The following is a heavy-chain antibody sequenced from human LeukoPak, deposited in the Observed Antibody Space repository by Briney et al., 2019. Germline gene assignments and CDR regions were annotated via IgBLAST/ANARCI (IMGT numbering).Heavy chain of an antibody. V-gene: IGHV4-38-2*02. CDR2: IYHSGSA. CDR1: GYSISNGYY. CDR3: ARDGEVLSSSWFWFDP. J-gene: IGHJ5*02. D-gene: IGHD6-13*01. Sequence: SETLSLTRTVSGYSISNGYYWGWIRQPPGKGLEWIGNIYHSGSAYYNPSLKSRVTISVDTSKNQFSLKLSSVTAADTAVYYCARDGEVLSSSWFWFDPWGQGTLVTVSS.